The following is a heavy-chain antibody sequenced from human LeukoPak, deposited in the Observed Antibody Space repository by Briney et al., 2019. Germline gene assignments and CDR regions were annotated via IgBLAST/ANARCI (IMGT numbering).Heavy chain of an antibody. D-gene: IGHD4-17*01. V-gene: IGHV4-59*11. J-gene: IGHJ3*02. CDR1: ADSFSSHY. Sequence: SETLSLACAVSADSFSSHYWTWIRQPPGKGLEWIGYISYIGSTNYNPSLKSRVTISIDTSKNQFSLKLSSVTAADTAVYYCARDLVTVTKGFDIWGQGTMVSVSS. CDR2: ISYIGST. CDR3: ARDLVTVTKGFDI.